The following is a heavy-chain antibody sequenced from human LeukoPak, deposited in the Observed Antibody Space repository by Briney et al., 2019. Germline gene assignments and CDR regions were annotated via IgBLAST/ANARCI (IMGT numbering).Heavy chain of an antibody. D-gene: IGHD6-13*01. J-gene: IGHJ4*02. CDR1: GFTFSSYS. V-gene: IGHV3-21*01. CDR2: ISSSSSYI. CDR3: ARDPGSPYSSSWYINRYYFDY. Sequence: GGSLRLSCAASGFTFSSYSMNWVRQAPGKGLEWVSSISSSSSYIYYADSVKGRFTISRDNAKNSLYLQMNSLRAEDTAVYYCARDPGSPYSSSWYINRYYFDYWGQGTLVTVSS.